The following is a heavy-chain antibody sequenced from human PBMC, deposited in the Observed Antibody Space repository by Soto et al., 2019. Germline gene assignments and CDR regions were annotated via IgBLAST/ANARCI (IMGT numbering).Heavy chain of an antibody. CDR1: GFTFSNAW. V-gene: IGHV3-15*01. Sequence: EVQLVESGGGLVKPGGSLRLSCAASGFTFSNAWMSWVRQAPGKGLEWVGRIKSKTDGGTTDYAAPVKGRFTISRDDSKNTRYLQLNGRKTEDTAVYYCPPPTLRLSGAFANWGQETL. D-gene: IGHD3-10*01. CDR2: IKSKTDGGTT. J-gene: IGHJ4*02. CDR3: PPPTLRLSGAFAN.